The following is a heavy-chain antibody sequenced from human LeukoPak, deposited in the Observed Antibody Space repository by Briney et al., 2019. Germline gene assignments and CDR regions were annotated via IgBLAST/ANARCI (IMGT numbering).Heavy chain of an antibody. J-gene: IGHJ4*02. V-gene: IGHV3-15*04. CDR3: TTWIYNILTGYNGY. D-gene: IGHD3-9*01. Sequence: DSKTDVGTTDSAAPVKGIFTISRDDSKTTLYLQMHSMKSEDTGVYYCTTWIYNILTGYNGYWGKGTLVTVSS. CDR2: DSKTDVGTT.